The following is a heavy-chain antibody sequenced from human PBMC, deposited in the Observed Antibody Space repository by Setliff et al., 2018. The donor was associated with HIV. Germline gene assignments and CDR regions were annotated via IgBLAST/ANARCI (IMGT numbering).Heavy chain of an antibody. CDR2: VDPEDGET. CDR1: GYTFTDYY. V-gene: IGHV1-69-2*01. J-gene: IGHJ4*02. D-gene: IGHD3-10*01. Sequence: ASVKVSCKASGYTFTDYYMHWVKQAPGKGPEWMGRVDPEDGETIYAEKFQGRVTITADTSTDTAYMELSSLRSEDTAVYYCARVGSRTIWFLLDYWVQGTLVTVSS. CDR3: ARVGSRTIWFLLDY.